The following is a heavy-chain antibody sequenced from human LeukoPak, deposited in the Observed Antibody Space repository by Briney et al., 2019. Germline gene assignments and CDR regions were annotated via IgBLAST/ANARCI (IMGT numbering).Heavy chain of an antibody. CDR2: ISYDGSNK. D-gene: IGHD3-3*01. V-gene: IGHV3-30*18. J-gene: IGHJ6*02. CDR3: AKDYDFWSGYMNYGMDV. CDR1: GFTFSSAA. Sequence: PGRSLRLSCAASGFTFSSAAMHWVRQAPGKGLEWVSLISYDGSNKYYADSVKGRFTISRDNSKNTLYLQMSSLRAEDTAVYHCAKDYDFWSGYMNYGMDVWGQGTTVTVSS.